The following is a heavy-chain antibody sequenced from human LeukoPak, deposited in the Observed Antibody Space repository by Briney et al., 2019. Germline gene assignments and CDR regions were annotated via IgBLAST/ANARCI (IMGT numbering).Heavy chain of an antibody. D-gene: IGHD6-13*01. CDR3: AKIVGTYSSSWDFDY. CDR1: GFVFSNYG. Sequence: GGSLRLSCAASGFVFSNYGMHWVRQAPGKGLQWVSFIRYDGSNKYYAESVKGRFTISRDNSKNTLYLQMNSLRVEDTAVYYCAKIVGTYSSSWDFDYWGQGTLVTVSS. J-gene: IGHJ4*02. CDR2: IRYDGSNK. V-gene: IGHV3-30*02.